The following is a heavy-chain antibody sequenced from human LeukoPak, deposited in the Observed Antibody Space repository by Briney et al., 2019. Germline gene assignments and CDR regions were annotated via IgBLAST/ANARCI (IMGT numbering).Heavy chain of an antibody. CDR1: GGSISSSSYY. Sequence: PSETLSHTCTVSGGSISSSSYYWGWIRQPPGKGLEWIGSIYYSGSTYYNPSLKSRVTISVDTSKNQFSLKLSSVTAADTAVYYCARGYYYDSSGYYSHYYFDYWGQGTLVTVSS. J-gene: IGHJ4*02. V-gene: IGHV4-39*07. D-gene: IGHD3-22*01. CDR3: ARGYYYDSSGYYSHYYFDY. CDR2: IYYSGST.